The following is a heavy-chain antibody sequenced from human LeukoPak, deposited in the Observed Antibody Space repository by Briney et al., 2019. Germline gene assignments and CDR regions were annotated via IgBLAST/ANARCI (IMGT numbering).Heavy chain of an antibody. CDR3: ARTQYYYDSSGRRGYFDL. J-gene: IGHJ2*01. D-gene: IGHD3-22*01. V-gene: IGHV1-18*01. CDR2: ISAYNGNT. CDR1: GYTFTSYG. Sequence: GASVKVSCKASGYTFTSYGISWVRQAPGQGLEWMGWISAYNGNTNYALKLQGRVTMTTDTSTSTAYMELRSLRSDDTAVYYCARTQYYYDSSGRRGYFDLWGRGTLVTVSS.